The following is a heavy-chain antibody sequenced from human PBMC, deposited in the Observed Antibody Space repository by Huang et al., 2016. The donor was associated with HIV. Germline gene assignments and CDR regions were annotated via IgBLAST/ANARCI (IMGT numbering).Heavy chain of an antibody. CDR3: ARDRRPPHYYGMDV. Sequence: QVQLVQSGAEVTKPGASVKVSCKASGYTFTSYGISWVRKAPGQGLEWMGWIIAYNGNTNYAHKDQGRVTMTTDTSTSTAYMELRSLRSDDTAVYYCARDRRPPHYYGMDVWGQGTTVTVSS. J-gene: IGHJ6*02. CDR1: GYTFTSYG. V-gene: IGHV1-18*04. CDR2: IIAYNGNT.